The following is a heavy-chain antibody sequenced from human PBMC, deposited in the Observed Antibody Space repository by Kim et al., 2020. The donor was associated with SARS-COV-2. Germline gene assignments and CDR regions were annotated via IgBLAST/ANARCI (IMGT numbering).Heavy chain of an antibody. Sequence: GGSLRLSCAASGFTFSSYGMHWVRQAPGKGLEWVAVIWYDGSNKYYADSVKGRFTISRDNSKNTLYLQMNSLRAEDTAVYYCATVLGYSYGNDAFDIWGQGTMVTVSS. CDR2: IWYDGSNK. CDR1: GFTFSSYG. J-gene: IGHJ3*02. CDR3: ATVLGYSYGNDAFDI. V-gene: IGHV3-33*01. D-gene: IGHD5-18*01.